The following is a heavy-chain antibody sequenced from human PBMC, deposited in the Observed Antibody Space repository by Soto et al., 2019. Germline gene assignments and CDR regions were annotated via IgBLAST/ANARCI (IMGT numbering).Heavy chain of an antibody. CDR1: EFTFRYYA. V-gene: IGHV3-23*01. Sequence: EVQLLESGGALVQPGGSLRLSCAASEFTFRYYAMSWVRQGPGKGLEWVSAISNSGGSTYYIDSVKGRFTISRDNSKNTLYLQMNSLRAEDTAVYYCAKVGSLGDYWGQGTLVTVSS. CDR3: AKVGSLGDY. D-gene: IGHD2-15*01. CDR2: ISNSGGST. J-gene: IGHJ4*02.